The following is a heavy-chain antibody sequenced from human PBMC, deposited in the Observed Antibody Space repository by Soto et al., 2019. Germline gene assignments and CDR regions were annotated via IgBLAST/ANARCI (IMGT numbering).Heavy chain of an antibody. CDR3: VKDGSSGWPYYYGMDV. Sequence: GGSLRLSCVASGFSFSTSGMHWVRQAPGKGLEWVAVVSYDGRNKYYADSVKGRFTISRDNSKNTLYLQMSSLRAEDTAVYYCVKDGSSGWPYYYGMDVWGQGTTVTVSS. CDR2: VSYDGRNK. J-gene: IGHJ6*02. V-gene: IGHV3-30*18. CDR1: GFSFSTSG. D-gene: IGHD6-19*01.